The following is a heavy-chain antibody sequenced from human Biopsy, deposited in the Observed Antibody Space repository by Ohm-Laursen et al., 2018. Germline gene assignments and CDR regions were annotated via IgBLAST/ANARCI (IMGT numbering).Heavy chain of an antibody. D-gene: IGHD1-26*01. J-gene: IGHJ4*02. CDR2: INPILGIL. V-gene: IGHV1-69*10. CDR1: GGSITTSG. Sequence: VKISCKASGGSITTSGISWVRQAPGQGLEWVGRINPILGILDYAQRLKDRVTITADKSTNTAYMQLSRLTSEDTASYYCASLYGGTYVGSDYWGQGTLVTVSS. CDR3: ASLYGGTYVGSDY.